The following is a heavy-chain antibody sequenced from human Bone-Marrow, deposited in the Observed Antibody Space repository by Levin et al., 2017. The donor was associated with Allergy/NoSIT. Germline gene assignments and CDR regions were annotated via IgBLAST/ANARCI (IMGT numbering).Heavy chain of an antibody. CDR3: AKGYYDSTGYYNYYYAMDV. Sequence: GGSLRLSCAASGFAFSTYAMSWVRQAPGKGLEWVSGISGDSINTYYADSVKGRFTISRDSSKNTLCLQMNSLRAEDTAVYYCAKGYYDSTGYYNYYYAMDVWGQGTTVTVSS. J-gene: IGHJ6*02. CDR2: ISGDSINT. D-gene: IGHD3-22*01. V-gene: IGHV3-23*01. CDR1: GFAFSTYA.